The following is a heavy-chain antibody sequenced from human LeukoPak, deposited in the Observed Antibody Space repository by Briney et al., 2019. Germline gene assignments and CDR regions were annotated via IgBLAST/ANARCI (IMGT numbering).Heavy chain of an antibody. CDR3: AREAPQSYYDSSGYFPLDY. Sequence: QPGRSLRLSCAASGFSFSNYGMHSVRQAPGKGLEWVEAIWYDGSNKYYADSVKGRFTISRDNAKNSLYVQMNSLSAEDTAFYYCAREAPQSYYDSSGYFPLDYWGQGTLVTVSS. J-gene: IGHJ4*02. V-gene: IGHV3-33*01. D-gene: IGHD3-22*01. CDR2: IWYDGSNK. CDR1: GFSFSNYG.